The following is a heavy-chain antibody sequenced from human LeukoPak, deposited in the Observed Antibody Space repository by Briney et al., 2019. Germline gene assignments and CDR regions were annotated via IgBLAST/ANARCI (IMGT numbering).Heavy chain of an antibody. D-gene: IGHD2-15*01. CDR3: ARACSGGSCYSGWFDP. J-gene: IGHJ5*02. CDR1: GGSISRGDYY. Sequence: SETLSLTCTVSGGSISRGDYYWSWIRQPPGKGLEWIGYIYYSGSTYYNPSLKSRVTISVDTSKNQFSLKLSSVTAADTAVYYCARACSGGSCYSGWFDPWGQGTLVTVSS. CDR2: IYYSGST. V-gene: IGHV4-30-4*01.